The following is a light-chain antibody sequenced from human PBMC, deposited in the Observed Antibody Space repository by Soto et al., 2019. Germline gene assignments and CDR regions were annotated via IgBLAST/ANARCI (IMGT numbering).Light chain of an antibody. CDR3: SSYAGSNNLV. Sequence: QYALTQPPSASGSPGQSVTISCTGTSSDLGAYNYVSWYQQHPGKAPKFMIYEVSKRPSGVPDRFSGSKSGNTASLTVSGLQAEDEADYYCSSYAGSNNLVFGGGTKLTVL. V-gene: IGLV2-8*01. J-gene: IGLJ2*01. CDR1: SSDLGAYNY. CDR2: EVS.